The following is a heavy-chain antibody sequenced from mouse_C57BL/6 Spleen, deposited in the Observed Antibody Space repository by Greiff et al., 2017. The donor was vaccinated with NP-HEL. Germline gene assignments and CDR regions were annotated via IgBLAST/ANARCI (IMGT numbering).Heavy chain of an antibody. CDR2: IYPGGGYT. J-gene: IGHJ1*03. CDR1: GYTFTNYW. V-gene: IGHV1-63*01. CDR3: ARCGHWYFDV. Sequence: QVQLQQSGAELVRPGTSVKMSCKASGYTFTNYWLGWAKQRPGHGLEWIGDIYPGGGYTNYNEKLKGKATLTTDKSSSPAYMQFSSLTSEDSAIYYCARCGHWYFDVWGTGTTVTVSS.